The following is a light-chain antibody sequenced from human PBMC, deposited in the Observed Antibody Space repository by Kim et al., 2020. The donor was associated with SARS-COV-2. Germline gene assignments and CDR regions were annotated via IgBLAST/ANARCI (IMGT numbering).Light chain of an antibody. CDR3: HQTSSFPA. CDR1: QSIGIS. CDR2: YAS. J-gene: IGKJ5*01. Sequence: VLTQSPDFQSVTPRQRITITCRASQSIGISLHWYQQKPDQSPKLVIKYASQSISGVPSRFSGSGSGTEFTLTINSLEAEDAATYYCHQTSSFPAFGQGTRREIK. V-gene: IGKV6-21*02.